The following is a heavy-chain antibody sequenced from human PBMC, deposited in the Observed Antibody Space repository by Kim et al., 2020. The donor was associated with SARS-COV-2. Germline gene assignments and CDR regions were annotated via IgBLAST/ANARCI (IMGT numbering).Heavy chain of an antibody. J-gene: IGHJ6*02. Sequence: YNPALKSRVTISVDTSKNQVSLKLSSVTAADTAVYYCAWITGYYYYGMDVWGQGTTVTVSS. CDR3: AWITGYYYYGMDV. D-gene: IGHD3-16*01. V-gene: IGHV4-39*01.